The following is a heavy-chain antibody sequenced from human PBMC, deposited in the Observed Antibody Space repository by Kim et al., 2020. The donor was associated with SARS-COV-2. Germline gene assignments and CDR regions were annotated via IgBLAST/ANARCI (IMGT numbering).Heavy chain of an antibody. D-gene: IGHD5-18*01. J-gene: IGHJ6*02. Sequence: ADSVKGRFTISRDNSKNTLYLQMNSLRAEDTAVYYCAKTDTAMVLYGMDVWGQGTTVTVSS. CDR3: AKTDTAMVLYGMDV. V-gene: IGHV3-30*02.